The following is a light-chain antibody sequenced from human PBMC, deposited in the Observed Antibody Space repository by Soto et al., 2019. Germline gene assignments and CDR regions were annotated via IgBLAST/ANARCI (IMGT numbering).Light chain of an antibody. CDR2: GAS. CDR3: QQYNLWPYT. V-gene: IGKV3-15*01. J-gene: IGKJ2*01. Sequence: ETVMTQSPATLSVSPGERATLSCRASQSVRNNLAWYQQKPGQAPSLLIYGASTRAIAVTPRFSGSGSGTEFTLTISSLQSEDFAVYYCQQYNLWPYTFGQGPKLEIK. CDR1: QSVRNN.